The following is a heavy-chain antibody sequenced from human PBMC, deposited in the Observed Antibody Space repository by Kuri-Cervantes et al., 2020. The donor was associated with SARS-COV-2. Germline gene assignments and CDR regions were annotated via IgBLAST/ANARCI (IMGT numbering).Heavy chain of an antibody. D-gene: IGHD3-22*01. CDR2: ISSSSSQR. J-gene: IGHJ4*02. Sequence: GGSLRLSCAASGFTFSTYSMTWVRQAPGKGLEWVSSISSSSSQRYYVDSVKGRFTISRDNAKNSLYLQMNSLRAEDTAVYYCARLVYDSSGYYGGAFDYWGQGTLVTVSS. CDR3: ARLVYDSSGYYGGAFDY. V-gene: IGHV3-21*01. CDR1: GFTFSTYS.